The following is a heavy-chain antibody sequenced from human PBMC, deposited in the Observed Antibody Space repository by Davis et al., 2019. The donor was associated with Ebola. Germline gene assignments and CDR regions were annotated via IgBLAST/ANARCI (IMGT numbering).Heavy chain of an antibody. Sequence: GESLKISCAASGFTFSSYGMNWVRQAPGKGLEWVANIKPDGSDKFYVDSVKGRFTISRDNAKNSLYLQMNSLRAEDTAVYYCARDAGRYYYDSSGYPGYWGQGTLVTVSS. CDR1: GFTFSSYG. J-gene: IGHJ4*02. CDR3: ARDAGRYYYDSSGYPGY. V-gene: IGHV3-7*01. D-gene: IGHD3-22*01. CDR2: IKPDGSDK.